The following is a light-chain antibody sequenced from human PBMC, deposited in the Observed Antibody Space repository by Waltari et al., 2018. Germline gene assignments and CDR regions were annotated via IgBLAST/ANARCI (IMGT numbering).Light chain of an antibody. J-gene: IGKJ2*01. CDR3: QQYNDWPPGYT. CDR2: DAS. Sequence: EIVLTQSPGTLSVSPGERATLSCRASQTVSSNLAWYQQKPGQAPRRLIHDASTRATGVPARFSGSGSGTEYTLTISSLQSEDFAVYYCQQYNDWPPGYTFGQGTKLEI. V-gene: IGKV3-15*01. CDR1: QTVSSN.